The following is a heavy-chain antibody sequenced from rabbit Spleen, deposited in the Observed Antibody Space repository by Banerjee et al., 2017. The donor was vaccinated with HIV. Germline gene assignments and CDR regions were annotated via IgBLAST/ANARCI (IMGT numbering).Heavy chain of an antibody. V-gene: IGHV1S45*01. CDR3: ARDSGTSFSSYGMDL. Sequence: QEQLVESGGGLVKPGASLTLTCKASGLDFSGDSYDSYLCWVRQPPGKGPEWIACVAAGVSFTTYYATWAKGRFTISKTSSTTVTLQMTSLTAADTATYFCARDSGTSFSSYGMDLWGPGTLVTVS. D-gene: IGHD8-1*01. J-gene: IGHJ6*01. CDR2: VAAGVSFTT. CDR1: GLDFSGDSY.